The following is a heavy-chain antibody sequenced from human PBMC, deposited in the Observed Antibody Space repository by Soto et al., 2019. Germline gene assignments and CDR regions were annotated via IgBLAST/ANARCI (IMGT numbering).Heavy chain of an antibody. Sequence: SETLSLTCTVSGGSITSSYWSWIRRPPGKGLEWIAYIYDTGISGYTPSTSYNPSLKSRVTMSVDTSKSQFSLKLTSVTAADTAVDYCAGGKDAFFYYGLDVWGQGITVTVSS. CDR3: AGGKDAFFYYGLDV. J-gene: IGHJ6*02. CDR2: IYDTGISGYTPST. V-gene: IGHV4-59*01. CDR1: GGSITSSY.